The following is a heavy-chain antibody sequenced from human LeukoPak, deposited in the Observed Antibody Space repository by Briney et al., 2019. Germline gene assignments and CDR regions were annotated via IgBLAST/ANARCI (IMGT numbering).Heavy chain of an antibody. J-gene: IGHJ4*02. CDR1: GFIFSDYA. D-gene: IGHD2-15*01. CDR3: ARVPGGWYFDY. V-gene: IGHV3-48*01. Sequence: GGSLRLSCASSGFIFSDYAMSWVRQAPGKGPEWLSYIKTDGSLIYYADSVKGRFTISRDNAKNSLYLQMNSLRAEDTAVYYCARVPGGWYFDYWGQGALVTVSS. CDR2: IKTDGSLI.